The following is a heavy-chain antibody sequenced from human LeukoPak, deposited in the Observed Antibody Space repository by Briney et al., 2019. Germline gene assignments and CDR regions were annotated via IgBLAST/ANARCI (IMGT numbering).Heavy chain of an antibody. J-gene: IGHJ4*02. Sequence: ASVKVSCKASGYTFTSYGISWVRQAPGQGLEWMGWISAYNGNTNYAQKLQGRVTMTTDTSTSTAYMELRSLRSDDTAVYHCARDVEVLRFLEWLPLFDYWGQGTLVTVSS. CDR2: ISAYNGNT. D-gene: IGHD3-3*01. CDR3: ARDVEVLRFLEWLPLFDY. V-gene: IGHV1-18*01. CDR1: GYTFTSYG.